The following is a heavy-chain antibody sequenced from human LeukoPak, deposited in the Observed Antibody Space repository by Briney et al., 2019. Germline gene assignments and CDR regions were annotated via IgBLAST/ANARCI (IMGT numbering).Heavy chain of an antibody. Sequence: SVKVSCKASGGTFSSYAISWVRQAPGQGLEWMGGIIPILGTANYAQKFQGRVTITADESTSTAYMELSSLRSEDTAVYYCARAIFGVVNESYYYMDVWGKGTTVTVSS. CDR3: ARAIFGVVNESYYYMDV. V-gene: IGHV1-69*13. CDR1: GGTFSSYA. J-gene: IGHJ6*03. CDR2: IIPILGTA. D-gene: IGHD3-3*01.